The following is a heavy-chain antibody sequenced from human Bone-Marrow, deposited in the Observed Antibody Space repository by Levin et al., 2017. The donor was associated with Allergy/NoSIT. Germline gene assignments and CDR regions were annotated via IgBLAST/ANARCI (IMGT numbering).Heavy chain of an antibody. CDR1: GFSLTTTGVG. Sequence: SGPTLVKPTQTLTLTCTFSGFSLTTTGVGVAWIRQPPGEALEWLAAIYWNDDERYSPSLMSRPTITKHTSKKQVVLRMTNVNPADTGTYFCVHVHYGLGYSMDVWGEGTTVTVSS. J-gene: IGHJ6*04. CDR2: IYWNDDE. CDR3: VHVHYGLGYSMDV. V-gene: IGHV2-5*04. D-gene: IGHD3-16*01.